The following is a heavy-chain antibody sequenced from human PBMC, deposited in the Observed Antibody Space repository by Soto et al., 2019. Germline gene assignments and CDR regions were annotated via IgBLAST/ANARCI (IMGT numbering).Heavy chain of an antibody. CDR1: GFSLSTSGVD. CDR2: IYWDDDK. D-gene: IGHD6-6*01. V-gene: IGHV2-5*02. J-gene: IGHJ4*02. CDR3: AHRRPYSNSPEYCFDY. Sequence: QITLKESGPTLVKPTQTLTLTCTFSGFSLSTSGVDVGWIRQPPGKALEWLALIYWDDDKRYSPSLKSRLTITKATSKNPVVLTMTHMDPLDTATYSCAHRRPYSNSPEYCFDYWGQGTLVTVSS.